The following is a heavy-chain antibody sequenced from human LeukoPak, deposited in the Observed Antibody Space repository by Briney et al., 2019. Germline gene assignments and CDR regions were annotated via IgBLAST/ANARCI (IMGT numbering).Heavy chain of an antibody. CDR1: GGSISSYY. V-gene: IGHV4-59*01. Sequence: SETLSLTCTVSGGSISSYYWSWIRQPPGKGLEWIGYIYYSGSTNYNPSLKSRVTISVDTSKNQFSLKLSSVTAADTAVYYCARFSADILAAYEPGFDYWGQGTLVTVSS. CDR2: IYYSGST. CDR3: ARFSADILAAYEPGFDY. J-gene: IGHJ4*02. D-gene: IGHD3-9*01.